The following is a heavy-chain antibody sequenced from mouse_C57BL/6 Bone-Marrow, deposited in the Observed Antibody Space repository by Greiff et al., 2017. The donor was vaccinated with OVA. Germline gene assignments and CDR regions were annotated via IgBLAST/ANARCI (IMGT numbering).Heavy chain of an antibody. J-gene: IGHJ4*01. CDR1: GYTLTSYW. V-gene: IGHV1-50*01. CDR3: AREPRGTVVATDAMDY. CDR2: IDPSDSYT. Sequence: QVQLQQPGAELVKPGASVKLSCKASGYTLTSYWMQWVKQRPGQGLEWIGEIDPSDSYTNYNQKFKGKATLTVDTSSSTAYMQLSSLTSEDSAVYYCAREPRGTVVATDAMDYWGQGTSVTVSS. D-gene: IGHD1-1*01.